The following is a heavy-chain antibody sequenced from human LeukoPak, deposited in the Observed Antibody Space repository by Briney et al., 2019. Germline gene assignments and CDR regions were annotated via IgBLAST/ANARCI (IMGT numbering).Heavy chain of an antibody. V-gene: IGHV4-59*01. J-gene: IGHJ4*02. CDR3: ARERADWNDFDY. Sequence: SETLSLTCTASGGSINNYYWTWIRQPPGKGLEWIGYIYYTGSTNYNPSLKGRVTISVDTSNNQFSLKLNSVTAADTAVCYCARERADWNDFDYWGQGTLVTVSS. D-gene: IGHD1-1*01. CDR1: GGSINNYY. CDR2: IYYTGST.